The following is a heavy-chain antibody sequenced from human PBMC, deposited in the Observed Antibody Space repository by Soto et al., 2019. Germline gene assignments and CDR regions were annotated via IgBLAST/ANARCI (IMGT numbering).Heavy chain of an antibody. CDR3: ARGKYYYDSSGYYYGDY. J-gene: IGHJ4*02. CDR2: IIPILGIA. CDR1: GGTFSSYT. D-gene: IGHD3-22*01. Sequence: ASVKVSCKASGGTFSSYTISWVRQAPGQGLEWMGRIIPILGIANYAQKFQGRVTITADESTSTAYMELSSLRSEDTAVYYCARGKYYYDSSGYYYGDYWGQGTLVTVSS. V-gene: IGHV1-69*02.